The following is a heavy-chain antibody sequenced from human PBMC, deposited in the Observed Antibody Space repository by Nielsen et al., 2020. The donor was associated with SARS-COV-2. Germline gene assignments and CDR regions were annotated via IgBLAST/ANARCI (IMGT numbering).Heavy chain of an antibody. D-gene: IGHD3-22*01. V-gene: IGHV3-13*01. J-gene: IGHJ4*02. CDR2: IGTAGDT. CDR3: ARSDSSGYPLSPYYFDY. Sequence: GESLKISCAASGFTFSSYDMHWVRQATGKGLEWVSAIGTAGDTYYPGSVKGRLTISRENAKNSLYLQMNSLRAGDTAVYYCARSDSSGYPLSPYYFDYWGQGTLVTVTS. CDR1: GFTFSSYD.